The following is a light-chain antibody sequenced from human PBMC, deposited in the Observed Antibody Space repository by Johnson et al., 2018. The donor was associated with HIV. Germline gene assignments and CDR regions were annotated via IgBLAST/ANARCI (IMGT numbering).Light chain of an antibody. CDR3: GTWDSSLSVV. J-gene: IGLJ1*01. Sequence: QAVLTQPPSVSAAPGQKVTISCSGSSSNIGNNYVSWYQHLPGTAPQLLIYDNNKRPSGIPDRFSGSKSGTSATLGITGLQTGDEADYYCGTWDSSLSVVFGTGTKVTVL. CDR1: SSNIGNNY. CDR2: DNN. V-gene: IGLV1-51*01.